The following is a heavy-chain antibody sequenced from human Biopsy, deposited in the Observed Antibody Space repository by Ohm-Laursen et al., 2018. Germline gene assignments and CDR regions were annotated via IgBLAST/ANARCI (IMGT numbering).Heavy chain of an antibody. CDR1: GGSFSGYY. CDR2: INHSGST. D-gene: IGHD2-15*01. CDR3: ARGRLRAVARFDY. J-gene: IGHJ4*02. V-gene: IGHV4-34*01. Sequence: SDTLSLTCAVYGGSFSGYYWSWIRQPPGKGLEWIGEINHSGSTNFNPSLKSRVTISVDTFKNKFSLKLSSVTAADTAVYYCARGRLRAVARFDYWGQGNLGTVSS.